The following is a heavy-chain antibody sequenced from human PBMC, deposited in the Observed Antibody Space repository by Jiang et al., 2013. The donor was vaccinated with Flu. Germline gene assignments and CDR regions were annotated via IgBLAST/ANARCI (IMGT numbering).Heavy chain of an antibody. CDR3: AYSPSIAARPDYFDY. V-gene: IGHV2-5*02. D-gene: IGHD6-6*01. J-gene: IGHJ4*02. Sequence: EWLALIYWDDDKRYSPSLKSRLTITKDTSKNQVVLTMTNMDPVDTATYYCAYSPSIAARPDYFDYWGQGTLVTVSS. CDR2: IYWDDDK.